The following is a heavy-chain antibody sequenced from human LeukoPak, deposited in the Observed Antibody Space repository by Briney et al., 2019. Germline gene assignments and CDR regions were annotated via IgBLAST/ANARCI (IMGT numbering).Heavy chain of an antibody. CDR1: GYTFTGYY. CDR3: ARDMVRGENWFDP. Sequence: GASVKVSCKASGYTFTGYYMHWVRQAPGQGLEWMGWISAYNGNTNYAQKLQGRVTMTTDTSTSTAYMELRSLRSDDTAVYYCARDMVRGENWFDPWGQGTLVTVSS. J-gene: IGHJ5*02. D-gene: IGHD3-10*01. CDR2: ISAYNGNT. V-gene: IGHV1-18*04.